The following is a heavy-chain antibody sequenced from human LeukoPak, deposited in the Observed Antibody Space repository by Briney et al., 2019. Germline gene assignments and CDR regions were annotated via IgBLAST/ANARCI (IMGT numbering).Heavy chain of an antibody. Sequence: PSETLSLTCTVSGGSITSYYWSWIRQTPGKGLEWIGYIYYSGSPNYNPSLRSRVTISVDTSKNQFSLKLTSVTAADTAVYYCARERSMVRGVSWFDPWGQGTLVTVSS. D-gene: IGHD3-10*01. J-gene: IGHJ5*02. CDR3: ARERSMVRGVSWFDP. CDR1: GGSITSYY. CDR2: IYYSGSP. V-gene: IGHV4-59*01.